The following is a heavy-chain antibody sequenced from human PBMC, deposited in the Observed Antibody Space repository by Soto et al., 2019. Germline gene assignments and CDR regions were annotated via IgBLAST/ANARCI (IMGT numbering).Heavy chain of an antibody. D-gene: IGHD6-19*01. V-gene: IGHV3-48*01. J-gene: IGHJ4*02. CDR2: ISTSPSTI. Sequence: GGSLRLSCAASGFTFSSHPMNWVRQAPGKGLEWVSFISTSPSTIYYAESVKGRFTISRDNANNSVYLQMNSLRAEDTAVYYCARVPPNSRGWYYYFDSWGQGTLVTVSS. CDR3: ARVPPNSRGWYYYFDS. CDR1: GFTFSSHP.